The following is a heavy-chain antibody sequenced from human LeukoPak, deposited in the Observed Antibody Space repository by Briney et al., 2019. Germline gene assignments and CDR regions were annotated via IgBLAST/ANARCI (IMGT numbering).Heavy chain of an antibody. CDR2: ISGDGGST. CDR1: GFTFDDYA. V-gene: IGHV3-43*02. D-gene: IGHD2-15*01. Sequence: GGSLRLSCAASGFTFDDYAMHWVRQAPGKGLEWVSLISGDGGSTYYADSVKGRFTISRDNSKNSLYLQMNSLRTEDTALYYCAKDICEACSGGRHDAFDIWGQGTMVTVSS. J-gene: IGHJ3*02. CDR3: AKDICEACSGGRHDAFDI.